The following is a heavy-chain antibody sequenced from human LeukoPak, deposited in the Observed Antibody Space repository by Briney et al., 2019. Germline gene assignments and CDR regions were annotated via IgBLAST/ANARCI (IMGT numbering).Heavy chain of an antibody. J-gene: IGHJ6*02. CDR2: INHSGST. CDR3: ARGLRRTYGRYYYGMDV. D-gene: IGHD3-10*01. Sequence: SETLSLTCAVYGGSFSGYYWSWIRQPPGKGLEWIGEINHSGSTNYNPSLKSRVTISVDTSKNQFSLKLSSVTAADTAVYYCARGLRRTYGRYYYGMDVWGQGTTVTVSS. CDR1: GGSFSGYY. V-gene: IGHV4-34*01.